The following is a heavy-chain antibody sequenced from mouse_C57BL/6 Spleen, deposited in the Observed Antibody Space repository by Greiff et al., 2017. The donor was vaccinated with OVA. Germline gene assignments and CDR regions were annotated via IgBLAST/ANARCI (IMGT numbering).Heavy chain of an antibody. CDR2: ISSGGSYT. J-gene: IGHJ1*03. CDR3: AGHETVYYGNYGGYFDV. V-gene: IGHV5-6*01. Sequence: EVKLVESGGDLVKPGGSLKLSCAASGFTFSSYGMSWVRQTPDKRLEWVATISSGGSYTYYPDSVKGRFTISRDNAKNTLYLQMSSLKSEDTAMYDCAGHETVYYGNYGGYFDVWGTGTTVTVSA. D-gene: IGHD2-1*01. CDR1: GFTFSSYG.